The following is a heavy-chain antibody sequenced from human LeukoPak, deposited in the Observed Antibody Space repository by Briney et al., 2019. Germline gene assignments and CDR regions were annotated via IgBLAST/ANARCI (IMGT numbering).Heavy chain of an antibody. Sequence: PSGTLSLTCTVSGGSISSYYWSWIRQPPGKGLEWIGYIYYSGSTNYNPSLKSRVTISVDTSKNQFSLKLSSVTAADTAVYYCARDDGMDSSSWYGWFDPWGQGTLVTVSS. CDR1: GGSISSYY. J-gene: IGHJ5*02. D-gene: IGHD6-13*01. CDR3: ARDDGMDSSSWYGWFDP. V-gene: IGHV4-59*01. CDR2: IYYSGST.